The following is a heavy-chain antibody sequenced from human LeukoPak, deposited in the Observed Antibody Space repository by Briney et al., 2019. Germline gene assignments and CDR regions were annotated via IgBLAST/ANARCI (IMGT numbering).Heavy chain of an antibody. J-gene: IGHJ5*02. CDR3: ARDNGHVQPWPSGWFDP. D-gene: IGHD3-10*01. Sequence: SETLSLTCAVSGYSISNGYYWGWIRQPPGKGLEWIGSIYHSGSTYYNPSLKSRVTISVDTSKNQFSLKLSSVTAADTAVYCCARDNGHVQPWPSGWFDPWGQGTLVTVSS. V-gene: IGHV4-38-2*02. CDR2: IYHSGST. CDR1: GYSISNGYY.